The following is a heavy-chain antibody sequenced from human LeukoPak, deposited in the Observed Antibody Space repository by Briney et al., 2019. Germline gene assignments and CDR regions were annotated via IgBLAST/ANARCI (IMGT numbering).Heavy chain of an antibody. Sequence: SETLSLTCTVSGGSISSYYWSWIRQPPGKGLEWIGYFYYSGSTNYNPSLKSRVTISVGTSKNQFSLKLSSVTAADTAVYYCATKVATIPFYFHYWGQGTLVTVSS. CDR3: ATKVATIPFYFHY. CDR2: FYYSGST. CDR1: GGSISSYY. D-gene: IGHD5-24*01. V-gene: IGHV4-59*01. J-gene: IGHJ4*02.